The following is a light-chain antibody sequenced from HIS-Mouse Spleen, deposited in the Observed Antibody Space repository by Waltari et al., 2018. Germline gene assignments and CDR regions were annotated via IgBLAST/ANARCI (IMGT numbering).Light chain of an antibody. CDR3: CSYAGSSTVV. V-gene: IGLV2-23*01. Sequence: QSALTQPASVSGSPGQSTTISCPGTSSDVGSYNLFSWYQQHPGKAPKLMIYEGSKRPSGVSNRFSGSKSGNTASLTISGLQAEDEADYYCCSYAGSSTVVFGGGTKLTVL. CDR2: EGS. CDR1: SSDVGSYNL. J-gene: IGLJ2*01.